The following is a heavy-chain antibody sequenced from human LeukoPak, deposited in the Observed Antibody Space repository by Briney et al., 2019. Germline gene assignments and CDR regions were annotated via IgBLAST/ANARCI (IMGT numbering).Heavy chain of an antibody. CDR2: INHSGST. D-gene: IGHD6-19*01. Sequence: SETLSLTCAVYGGSFSGYYWSWIRQPPGNELEWIGEINHSGSTNYNPSLKSRVTISVDTSKNQFSLKLSSVTAADTAVYYCARDAHHTSSGWYYYFDYWGQGTLVTVSS. CDR1: GGSFSGYY. V-gene: IGHV4-34*01. CDR3: ARDAHHTSSGWYYYFDY. J-gene: IGHJ4*02.